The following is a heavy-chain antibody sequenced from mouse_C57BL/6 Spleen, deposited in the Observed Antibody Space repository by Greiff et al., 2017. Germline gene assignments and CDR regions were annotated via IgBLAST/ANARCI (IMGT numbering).Heavy chain of an antibody. D-gene: IGHD1-1*01. CDR1: GYSITSGYY. V-gene: IGHV3-6*01. Sequence: EVQLVESGPGLVKPSQSLSLTCSVTGYSITSGYYWNWIRQFPGNKLEWMGYISYDGSNNYNPSLKNRISITRDTSKNQFFLKLNSVTTEDTATYYCAREATVKGYAMDYWGQGTSVTVSS. CDR3: AREATVKGYAMDY. J-gene: IGHJ4*01. CDR2: ISYDGSN.